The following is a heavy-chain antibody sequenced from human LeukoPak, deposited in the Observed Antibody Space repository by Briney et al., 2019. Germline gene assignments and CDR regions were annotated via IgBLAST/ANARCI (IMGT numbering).Heavy chain of an antibody. Sequence: GASVKVSCKASGYTFTSYYMHWVRQAPGQGLEWTGWINPNSGGTNYAQKFQGRVTMTRDTSISTAYMELSRLRSDDTAVYYCARFGRNTIFAMDVWGQGTTVTVSS. CDR3: ARFGRNTIFAMDV. J-gene: IGHJ6*02. D-gene: IGHD3-3*01. CDR1: GYTFTSYY. V-gene: IGHV1-2*02. CDR2: INPNSGGT.